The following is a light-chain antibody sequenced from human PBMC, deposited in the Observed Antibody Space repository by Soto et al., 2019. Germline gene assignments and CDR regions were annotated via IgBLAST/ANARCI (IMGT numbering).Light chain of an antibody. V-gene: IGKV1-39*01. J-gene: IGKJ4*01. CDR1: QRIGTY. CDR3: QQSYSMRLT. CDR2: AAS. Sequence: DIQMTQSPSSLSASVGDRVTITCRASQRIGTYLNWYQQKSGNAPKILIYAASSLLSGVPSRFSGSGSGTDFALTISSLQLEDFATYYCQQSYSMRLTFGGGTKVEI.